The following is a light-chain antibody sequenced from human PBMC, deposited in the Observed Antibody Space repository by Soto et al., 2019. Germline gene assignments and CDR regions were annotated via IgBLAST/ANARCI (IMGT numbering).Light chain of an antibody. J-gene: IGLJ1*01. Sequence: QSVLAQPASVSGSPGQSITISCTGTSSDVGSYHLVSWYQQHPGKAPKLLIFESSKRPSGVSNRFSGSKSGNTASLTISGLQAEDEADYYCCSYAGANAFFGTGTKVTV. V-gene: IGLV2-23*01. CDR2: ESS. CDR1: SSDVGSYHL. CDR3: CSYAGANAF.